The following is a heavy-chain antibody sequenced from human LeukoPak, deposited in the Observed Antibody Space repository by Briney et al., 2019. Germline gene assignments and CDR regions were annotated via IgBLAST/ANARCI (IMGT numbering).Heavy chain of an antibody. V-gene: IGHV4-59*01. CDR1: GGSISSYY. CDR2: IYYSGST. Sequence: ASETLSLTCTVSGGSISSYYWSWIRQPPGKGLEWIGYIYYSGSTNYNPSLKSRVTISVDTSKNQFSLKLSSVTAADTAVYYCARASGYFQHWGQGTLVTVSS. J-gene: IGHJ1*01. CDR3: ARASGYFQH.